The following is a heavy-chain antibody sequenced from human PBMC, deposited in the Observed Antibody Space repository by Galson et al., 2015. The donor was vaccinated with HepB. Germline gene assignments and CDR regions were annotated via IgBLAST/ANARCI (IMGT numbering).Heavy chain of an antibody. J-gene: IGHJ4*02. D-gene: IGHD6-6*01. CDR1: GFTFSAFT. V-gene: IGHV3-33*02. CDR2: IPHDGTVR. Sequence: SLRLSCAASGFTFSAFTMHWVRQAPGNGLEYVAIIPHDGTVRYYADAAKGRFTVSRDDPRNTLFLEMNNLRVEDTALYYCAREIRLYSSSSLDYWGPGTLVTVSS. CDR3: AREIRLYSSSSLDY.